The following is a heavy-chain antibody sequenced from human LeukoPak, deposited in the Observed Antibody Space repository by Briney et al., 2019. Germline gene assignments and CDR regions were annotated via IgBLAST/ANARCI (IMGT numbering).Heavy chain of an antibody. CDR3: ARTLRAYRHYYYVDV. CDR1: GYTFTSYD. Sequence: GASVKVSCKASGYTFTSYDINWVRQATGQGLEWMGWMNPNSDNTGYAQKFQGRVTMTRNTSISTAYMELSSLRSEDTAVYYCARTLRAYRHYYYVDVWGKGTTVTISS. V-gene: IGHV1-8*01. CDR2: MNPNSDNT. J-gene: IGHJ6*03.